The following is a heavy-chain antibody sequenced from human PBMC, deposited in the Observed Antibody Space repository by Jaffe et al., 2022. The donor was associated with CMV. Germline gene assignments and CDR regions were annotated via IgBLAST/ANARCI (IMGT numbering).Heavy chain of an antibody. J-gene: IGHJ4*02. V-gene: IGHV3-21*01. D-gene: IGHD2-8*01. Sequence: EVQLVESGGGLVKPGGSLRLSCAASGFTFSSYSMNWVRQAPGKGLEWVSSISSSSSYIYYADSVKGRFTISRDNAKNSLYLQMNSLRAEDTAVYYCARVEVQGGYCTNGVCWKGSDYWGQGTLVTVSS. CDR1: GFTFSSYS. CDR2: ISSSSSYI. CDR3: ARVEVQGGYCTNGVCWKGSDY.